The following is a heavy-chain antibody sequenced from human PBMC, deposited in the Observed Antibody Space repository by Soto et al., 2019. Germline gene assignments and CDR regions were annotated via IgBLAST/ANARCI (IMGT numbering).Heavy chain of an antibody. V-gene: IGHV1-69*02. CDR1: GGTFSSYT. J-gene: IGHJ3*02. Sequence: GASVKVSCKASGGTFSSYTISWVRQAPGQGLEWMGRIIPILGIANYAQKFQGRVTITADKSTSTAYMELSSLRSEDTAVYYCASQMDLERTPYAFDIWGQGTMDTVSS. D-gene: IGHD1-1*01. CDR2: IIPILGIA. CDR3: ASQMDLERTPYAFDI.